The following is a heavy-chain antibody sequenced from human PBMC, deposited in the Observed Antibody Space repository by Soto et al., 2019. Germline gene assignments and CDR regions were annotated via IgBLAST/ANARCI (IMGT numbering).Heavy chain of an antibody. V-gene: IGHV3-33*01. CDR1: GFTFSSYG. Sequence: QVQLVESGGGVVQPGRSLRLSCAASGFTFSSYGMHWVRQAPGKGLEGVAVIWYDGSNKYYADSVKGRFTISRDNSKNTLYLQMNSLRAEDTAVYYCARIPLHDYYGMDVWGQGTTVTVSS. CDR3: ARIPLHDYYGMDV. CDR2: IWYDGSNK. J-gene: IGHJ6*02.